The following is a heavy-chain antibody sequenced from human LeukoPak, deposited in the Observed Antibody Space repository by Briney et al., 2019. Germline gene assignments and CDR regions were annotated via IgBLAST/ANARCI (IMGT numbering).Heavy chain of an antibody. Sequence: PSQTLSLTCTVSGGSISSGDYYWSWIRQPPGKGLEWIGYIYYSGSTYYNPSLKSRVTISVDTSKNQFSLKLSSVTAADTAVYYRASTVVPAAMLNFDYWGQGTLVTVSS. CDR1: GGSISSGDYY. V-gene: IGHV4-30-4*01. CDR3: ASTVVPAAMLNFDY. J-gene: IGHJ4*02. D-gene: IGHD2-2*01. CDR2: IYYSGST.